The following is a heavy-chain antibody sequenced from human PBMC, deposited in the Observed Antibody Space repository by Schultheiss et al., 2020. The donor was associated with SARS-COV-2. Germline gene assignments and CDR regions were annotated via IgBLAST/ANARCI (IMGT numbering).Heavy chain of an antibody. CDR3: ARRVVRSPYYYYGMDV. J-gene: IGHJ6*02. CDR1: GYTFTSYG. V-gene: IGHV1-18*04. CDR2: ISAYNGNT. Sequence: ASVKVSCKASGYTFTSYGISWVRQAPGQGLEWMGWISAYNGNTNYAQKLQGRVTMTTDTSTSTAYMELRSLRSDDTAVYYCARRVVRSPYYYYGMDVWGQGTTVTVSS.